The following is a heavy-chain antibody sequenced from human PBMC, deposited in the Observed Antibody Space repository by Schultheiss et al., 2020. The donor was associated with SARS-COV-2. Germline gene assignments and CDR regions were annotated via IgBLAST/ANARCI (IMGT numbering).Heavy chain of an antibody. CDR1: GYTFTSYG. Sequence: ASVKVSCKASGYTFTSYGIIWVRQAPGQGLEWMGWISGYSGNTTYAQKIQGRVSMTTDASTNTAYMELRGLRSDDTAVYFCARRVRGGFVSDHNYFIDVWGKGTTVTAP. CDR2: ISGYSGNT. D-gene: IGHD5-24*01. V-gene: IGHV1-18*04. CDR3: ARRVRGGFVSDHNYFIDV. J-gene: IGHJ6*03.